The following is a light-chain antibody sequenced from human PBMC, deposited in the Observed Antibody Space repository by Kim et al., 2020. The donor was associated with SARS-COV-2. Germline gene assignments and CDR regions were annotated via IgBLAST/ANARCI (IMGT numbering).Light chain of an antibody. CDR1: QSVSSY. CDR2: DAS. V-gene: IGKV3-11*01. J-gene: IGKJ4*01. CDR3: QQHSNWLT. Sequence: SLAPGERATLSCRASQSVSSYLAWYQQKPGQAPRLLIYDASNRATGIPAMFSGSGSGTDFTLTISSLEPEDFAVYYCQQHSNWLTVGGGTKVDIK.